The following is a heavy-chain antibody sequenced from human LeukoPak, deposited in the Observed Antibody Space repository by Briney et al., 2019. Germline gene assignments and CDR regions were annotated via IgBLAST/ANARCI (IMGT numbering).Heavy chain of an antibody. J-gene: IGHJ5*02. CDR2: TYYRTKWYY. V-gene: IGHV6-1*01. Sequence: KTSQTLSLTCAISGDSVSSTSVAWNWIRQSPSRGLEWLGRTYYRTKWYYEYAVSVKSRVAINPDTSKNQFSLQLNSVTPEDTAVYYCAKGLRLENWFDPWGQGTLVTVSS. D-gene: IGHD5-12*01. CDR3: AKGLRLENWFDP. CDR1: GDSVSSTSVA.